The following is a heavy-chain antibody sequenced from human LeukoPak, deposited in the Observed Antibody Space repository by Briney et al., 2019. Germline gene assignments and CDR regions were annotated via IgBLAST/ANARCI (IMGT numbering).Heavy chain of an antibody. CDR3: ARSEGGGYCSSTSCFLVTSYGMDV. CDR1: GYTFTSYD. J-gene: IGHJ6*02. Sequence: EASVKVSCTASGYTFTSYDINWVRQATGQGLEWTGWMNPNSGNTGYAQKFQGRVTMTRNTSISTAYMELSSLRSEDTAVYYCARSEGGGYCSSTSCFLVTSYGMDVWGQGTTVTVSS. V-gene: IGHV1-8*01. CDR2: MNPNSGNT. D-gene: IGHD2-2*01.